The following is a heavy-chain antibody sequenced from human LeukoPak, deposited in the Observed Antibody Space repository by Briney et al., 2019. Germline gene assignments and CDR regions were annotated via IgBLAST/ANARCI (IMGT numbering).Heavy chain of an antibody. D-gene: IGHD1-20*01. CDR1: GFTLSSYA. CDR2: ISDTGNT. V-gene: IGHV3-23*01. J-gene: IGHJ4*01. Sequence: GGSLRLSCAASGFTLSSYAMSWVRQAPGKGLEWVSAISDTGNTYHADSVKGRFTISRDSSKNALFLQTNSLRAEDTAVYYCARDVNWNYCDYWGHGTLVTVSS. CDR3: ARDVNWNYCDY.